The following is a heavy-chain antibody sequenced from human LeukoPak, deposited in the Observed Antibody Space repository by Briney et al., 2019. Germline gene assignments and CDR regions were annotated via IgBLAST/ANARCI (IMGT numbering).Heavy chain of an antibody. V-gene: IGHV3-21*01. Sequence: GGSLRLSCAASGFTFSSYSMNWVRQAPGKGLEWVSSISSSSSYMYYADSVKGRFTISRDNAKNSLYLQMNSLRAEDTAVYYCARDIDYYGSGSYYRGFDYWGQGTLVTVSS. CDR3: ARDIDYYGSGSYYRGFDY. J-gene: IGHJ4*02. CDR2: ISSSSSYM. CDR1: GFTFSSYS. D-gene: IGHD3-10*01.